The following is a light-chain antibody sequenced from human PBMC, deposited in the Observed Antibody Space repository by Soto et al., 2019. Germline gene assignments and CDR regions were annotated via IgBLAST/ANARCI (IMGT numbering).Light chain of an antibody. V-gene: IGLV1-40*01. CDR1: TSNIGADYD. Sequence: QSVLTQPPSVSGAPGQRVTISCTGSTSNIGADYDVHWYQQLPGTAPKLLIYGSSDRPSGVPDRFSGSKSGTSASLAITGLQAEDEADYYCQSYDSSRINYVFGTGTKVTVL. CDR3: QSYDSSRINYV. J-gene: IGLJ1*01. CDR2: GSS.